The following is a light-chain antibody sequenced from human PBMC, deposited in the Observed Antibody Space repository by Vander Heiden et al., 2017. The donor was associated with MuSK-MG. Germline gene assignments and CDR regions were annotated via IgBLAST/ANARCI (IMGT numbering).Light chain of an antibody. V-gene: IGLV1-51*01. Sequence: QSVLTQPPSVSAAPGQKVTISCSGSSATIGNDYVCCSQQGPRTAPKILIYGHNNRPSGVPGRFSGSRSGTSATLGITGRPAGGEADYYCGARDTSLSAYVFGTGTKVTVV. CDR2: GHN. J-gene: IGLJ1*01. CDR3: GARDTSLSAYV. CDR1: SATIGNDY.